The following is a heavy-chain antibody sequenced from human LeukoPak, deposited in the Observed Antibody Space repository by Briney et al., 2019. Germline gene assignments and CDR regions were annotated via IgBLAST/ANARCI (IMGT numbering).Heavy chain of an antibody. J-gene: IGHJ4*02. D-gene: IGHD1-26*01. Sequence: SETLSLTCTDSASSTSSTYYWAWIRQPPGKGLEWLGSFYGSANTYYNPSLKSRVTISVDTSRNQVSLKLTSVTAADTAVYYCAGKKEVVGFDYWGQGTLVTVSS. CDR3: AGKKEVVGFDY. CDR2: FYGSANT. V-gene: IGHV4-38-2*02. CDR1: ASSTSSTYY.